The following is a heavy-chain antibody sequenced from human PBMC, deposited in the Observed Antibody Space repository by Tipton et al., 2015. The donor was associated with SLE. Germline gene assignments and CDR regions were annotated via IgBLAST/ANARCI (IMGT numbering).Heavy chain of an antibody. D-gene: IGHD5-24*01. CDR3: ARVNSAIRSEILDY. CDR1: EFTFSSYG. J-gene: IGHJ4*02. Sequence: RSLRLSYAASEFTFSSYGMNWVRQAPGKGLEWVAVIWYDGSNVYYEDSVKGRFTISRDNSKNTLYLQMNSLRAEDTAVYYCARVNSAIRSEILDYWGQGTLVTVSS. V-gene: IGHV3-33*01. CDR2: IWYDGSNV.